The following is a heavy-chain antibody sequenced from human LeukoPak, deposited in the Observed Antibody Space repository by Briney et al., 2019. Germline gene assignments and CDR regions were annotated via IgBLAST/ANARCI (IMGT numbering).Heavy chain of an antibody. CDR3: ARDHPVADWAADI. CDR2: IDYRGSS. V-gene: IGHV4-59*11. Sequence: ASETLSLTCSVSGGSISSHSWSWIRQAPGXGLEWIGYIDYRGSSNYNPSLESRVTISADPSKNQFSLKLTSVTAADTAIYYCARDHPVADWAADIWGRGTMVTVSS. CDR1: GGSISSHS. D-gene: IGHD3-9*01. J-gene: IGHJ3*02.